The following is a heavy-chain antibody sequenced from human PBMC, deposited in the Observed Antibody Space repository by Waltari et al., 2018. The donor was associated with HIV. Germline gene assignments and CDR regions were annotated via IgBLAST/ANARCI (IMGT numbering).Heavy chain of an antibody. V-gene: IGHV4-34*01. J-gene: IGHJ6*02. Sequence: QVHLQQWGAGLLKPSDTLSVTCAGYGTYLSVYYWTLVRHTPGKGLEWVGEITHTGRTIYNPSPMSRITISVDTSKNQLFLKMITLGAADAAIYYCARGTNWNGHDFFYGLDVWGPGTAVSVSS. CDR3: ARGTNWNGHDFFYGLDV. D-gene: IGHD1-20*01. CDR1: GTYLSVYY. CDR2: ITHTGRT.